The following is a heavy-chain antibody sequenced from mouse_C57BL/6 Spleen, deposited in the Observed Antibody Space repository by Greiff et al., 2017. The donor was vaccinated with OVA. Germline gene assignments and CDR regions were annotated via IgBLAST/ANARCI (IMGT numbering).Heavy chain of an antibody. CDR3: AIGGLRNY. CDR1: GYTFTSSW. J-gene: IGHJ2*01. V-gene: IGHV1-74*01. Sequence: VQLQQPGAELVKPGASVKVSCKASGYTFTSSWMHWVKQRPDQGLEWIGRIHPSVSDTNYNQKFKGKATLTVVNTSSTAYMQPISLTSVDSAVYYCAIGGLRNYWGQGTTRTVSS. CDR2: IHPSVSDT.